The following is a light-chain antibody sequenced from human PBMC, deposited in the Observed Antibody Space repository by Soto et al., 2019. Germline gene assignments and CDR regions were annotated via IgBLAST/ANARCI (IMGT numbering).Light chain of an antibody. CDR2: EVS. Sequence: QSALTQPASVSGSPGQSITISCTGTSSDVGGYNYVSWYQQHPGKAPKLRIYEVSNRPSGVSNRFSGSKSGNTASLTISGLQAEDEADSYCSSYTSSSTDVFGNGTKGTVL. CDR1: SSDVGGYNY. CDR3: SSYTSSSTDV. V-gene: IGLV2-14*01. J-gene: IGLJ1*01.